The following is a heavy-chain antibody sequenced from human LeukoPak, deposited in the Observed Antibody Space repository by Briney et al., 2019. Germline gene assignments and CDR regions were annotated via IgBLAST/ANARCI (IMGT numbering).Heavy chain of an antibody. J-gene: IGHJ3*02. CDR2: ISSTSSTI. CDR3: ARAAPYYYDSSGYSAFDS. CDR1: GFTFRSYS. V-gene: IGHV3-48*02. D-gene: IGHD3-22*01. Sequence: GGSLRLSCAASGFTFRSYSMHWVRQAPGKGLGRVSYISSTSSTIYYADSVKGRFTISRDNAKNSLYLQMNSLRDEDTAVYYCARAAPYYYDSSGYSAFDSWGQGTMVTVSA.